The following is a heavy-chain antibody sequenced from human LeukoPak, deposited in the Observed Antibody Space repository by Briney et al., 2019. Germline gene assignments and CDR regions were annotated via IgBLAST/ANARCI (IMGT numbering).Heavy chain of an antibody. J-gene: IGHJ3*02. Sequence: PGGSLRFSCAASGFTFSSYSMNWVRQAPGKGMEWVSSISSSSSYIYYADSVKGRFTISRDNSRNTVYLYMNSLRADDTAVYYCARESGFGELFPFVFDIWGQGTMVTVSS. CDR1: GFTFSSYS. CDR2: ISSSSSYI. CDR3: ARESGFGELFPFVFDI. D-gene: IGHD3-10*01. V-gene: IGHV3-21*04.